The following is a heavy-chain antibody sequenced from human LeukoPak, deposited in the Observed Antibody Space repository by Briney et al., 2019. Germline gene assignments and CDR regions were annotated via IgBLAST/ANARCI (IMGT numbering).Heavy chain of an antibody. CDR2: INHSGGST. CDR3: AKGLGSGWYSDY. V-gene: IGHV3-23*01. Sequence: GGSLRLSCAASGFIVSSNYMNWVRQAPGKGLEWVSSINHSGGSTYYADSVKGRFTISRDNSKNTLYLQMNSLRAEDTAIYYCAKGLGSGWYSDYWGQGTLVTVSS. CDR1: GFIVSSNY. D-gene: IGHD6-19*01. J-gene: IGHJ4*02.